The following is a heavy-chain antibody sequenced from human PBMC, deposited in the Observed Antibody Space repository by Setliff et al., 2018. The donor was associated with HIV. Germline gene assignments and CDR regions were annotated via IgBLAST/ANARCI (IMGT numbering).Heavy chain of an antibody. CDR3: ARVVTGNFDY. D-gene: IGHD2-21*02. CDR2: VHDSGST. V-gene: IGHV4-59*11. J-gene: IGHJ4*02. CDR1: GGSIRNHY. Sequence: PSETLSLTCTVSGGSIRNHYWSWIRQPPGKALEWIGYVHDSGSTSYKPSLDSRVAMSVDTSKNQFFLRLTSVTAADTAVYYCARVVTGNFDYWGQGNMVTVSS.